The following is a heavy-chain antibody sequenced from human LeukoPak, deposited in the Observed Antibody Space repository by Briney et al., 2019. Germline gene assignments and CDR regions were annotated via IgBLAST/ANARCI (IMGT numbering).Heavy chain of an antibody. CDR1: GGSLSGYY. CDR3: ARGSSSWYSRSQNWFDP. Sequence: SETLSLTCAVYGGSLSGYYWSWIRQPPGKGLEWIGEINHSGSTNYNPSLKSRVTISVDTSKNQFSLKLSSVTAADTAVYYCARGSSSWYSRSQNWFDPWGQGTLVTVSS. V-gene: IGHV4-34*01. D-gene: IGHD6-13*01. CDR2: INHSGST. J-gene: IGHJ5*02.